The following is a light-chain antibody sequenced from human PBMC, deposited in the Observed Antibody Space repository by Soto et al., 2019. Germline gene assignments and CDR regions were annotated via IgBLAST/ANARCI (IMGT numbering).Light chain of an antibody. Sequence: IVLTQSPDTLSLSPGERVTLSCRASQSVSSNYLAWYEQKPGQAPRLLIYDASKRATGIPARFSGSGSGTDFTLTISSLEPEDFALYYCQQRNNWPPITFGQGTRLEIK. CDR1: QSVSSNY. V-gene: IGKV3-11*01. CDR2: DAS. CDR3: QQRNNWPPIT. J-gene: IGKJ5*01.